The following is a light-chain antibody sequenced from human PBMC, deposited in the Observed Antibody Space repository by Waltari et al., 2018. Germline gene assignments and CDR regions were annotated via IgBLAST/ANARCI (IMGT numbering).Light chain of an antibody. V-gene: IGKV3-15*01. Sequence: EILMTQSPATLSVSPGERATLSCRASQSIDSNLAWYQQRPDQPPRPLICDASTRATCVPARFSGSGSGTEFTLTIRTLQSEDSAVYYCQQYNVWPPITFGQGTRLELK. CDR1: QSIDSN. CDR3: QQYNVWPPIT. CDR2: DAS. J-gene: IGKJ5*01.